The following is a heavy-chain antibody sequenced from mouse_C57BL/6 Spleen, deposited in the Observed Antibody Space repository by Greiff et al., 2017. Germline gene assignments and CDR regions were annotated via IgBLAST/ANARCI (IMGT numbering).Heavy chain of an antibody. D-gene: IGHD2-4*01. CDR2: IYPRSGNT. CDR1: GYTFTSYG. V-gene: IGHV1-81*01. Sequence: VKLVESGAELARPGASVKLSCKASGYTFTSYGISWVKQRTGQGLEWIGEIYPRSGNTYYNEKFKGKATLTADKSSSTAYMELRSLTSEDSAVYFCARSGLYYEFAYWGQGTLVTVSA. CDR3: ARSGLYYEFAY. J-gene: IGHJ3*01.